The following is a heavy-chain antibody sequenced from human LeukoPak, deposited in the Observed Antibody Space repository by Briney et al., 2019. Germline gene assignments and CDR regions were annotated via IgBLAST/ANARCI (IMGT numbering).Heavy chain of an antibody. Sequence: GGSLRLSCAASGFTFSSYWIHWVRQAPGRGLVWVSLINSDESITTYADSVKGRFTISRDNAKNTLYLQMNSLRPEDTAVYYCARDLGYSIDYWGQGTLVTVSS. CDR1: GFTFSSYW. CDR3: ARDLGYSIDY. CDR2: INSDESIT. D-gene: IGHD5-18*01. J-gene: IGHJ4*02. V-gene: IGHV3-74*03.